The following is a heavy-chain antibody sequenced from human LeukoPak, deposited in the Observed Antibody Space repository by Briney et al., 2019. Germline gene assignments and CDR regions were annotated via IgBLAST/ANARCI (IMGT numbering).Heavy chain of an antibody. Sequence: ASVKVSCKASGYTFTSYDINWVRQATGQGLEWMGWMNPNSGKIDYAQKFQGRVTMTWNTSISTGYMELNNLRSEDTALYYCARSRSSGWYFDYWGQGTLVTVSS. V-gene: IGHV1-8*01. CDR3: ARSRSSGWYFDY. J-gene: IGHJ4*02. D-gene: IGHD3-22*01. CDR2: MNPNSGKI. CDR1: GYTFTSYD.